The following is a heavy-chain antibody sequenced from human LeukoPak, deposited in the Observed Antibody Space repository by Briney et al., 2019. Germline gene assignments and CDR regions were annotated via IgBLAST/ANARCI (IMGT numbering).Heavy chain of an antibody. CDR1: NFSISSTSYY. Sequence: PSETLSLTCIVSNFSISSTSYYWVWIRQPPGKGLEWIGTIYYSGSTYYNPSLKSRVTMSVDTSKNHFSLKLTSVTAADTAVYYCARTGRNSGYGPFDYWGQGTLVTVSS. CDR2: IYYSGST. J-gene: IGHJ4*02. CDR3: ARTGRNSGYGPFDY. D-gene: IGHD5-12*01. V-gene: IGHV4-39*02.